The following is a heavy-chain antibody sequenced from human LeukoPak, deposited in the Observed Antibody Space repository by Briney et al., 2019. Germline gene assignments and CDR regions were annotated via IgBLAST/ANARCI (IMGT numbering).Heavy chain of an antibody. CDR3: ARDAVDQGYSYGFDAFDI. V-gene: IGHV4-59*01. J-gene: IGHJ3*02. Sequence: RPSETLSLTCTVSGGSISSYYWSWIRQPPGKGLEWIGYIYYSGSTNYNPSLKSRVTISVDTSKNQFSLKLSSVTAADTAVYYCARDAVDQGYSYGFDAFDIWGQGTMVTVSS. CDR1: GGSISSYY. CDR2: IYYSGST. D-gene: IGHD5-18*01.